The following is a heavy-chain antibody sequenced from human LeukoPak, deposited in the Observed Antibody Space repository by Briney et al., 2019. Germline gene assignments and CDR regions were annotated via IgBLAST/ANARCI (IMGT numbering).Heavy chain of an antibody. CDR2: FDPEDGET. J-gene: IGHJ3*02. CDR3: ATMAGTTWAFDI. CDR1: GYTLTELS. Sequence: ASVKVSCKVSGYTLTELSMHWVRQAPGKGLEWMGGFDPEDGETIYAQKFQGRVTMTEDTSTDTAYMELSSLRSEDTAVYYCATMAGTTWAFDIWGQGTMVTASS. V-gene: IGHV1-24*01. D-gene: IGHD1-14*01.